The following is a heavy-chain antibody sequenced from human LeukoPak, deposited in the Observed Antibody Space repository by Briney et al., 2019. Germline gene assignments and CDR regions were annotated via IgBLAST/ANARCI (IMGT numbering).Heavy chain of an antibody. J-gene: IGHJ4*02. CDR1: GGSISNYY. D-gene: IGHD1-7*01. V-gene: IGHV4-39*07. Sequence: KSSETLSLTCTVSGGSISNYYWGWIRQPPGKGLEWVGHMYYRGNTFYNPSLKSRVTISVDTSKNQFSLKLRSVTAADTAVYYCARLYGNYQNYFDYWGQGTLVTVSS. CDR2: MYYRGNT. CDR3: ARLYGNYQNYFDY.